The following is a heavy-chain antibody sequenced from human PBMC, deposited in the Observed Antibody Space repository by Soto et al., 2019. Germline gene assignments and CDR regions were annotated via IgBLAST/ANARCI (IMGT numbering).Heavy chain of an antibody. Sequence: QVQLVQSGAEVKKPGSSMNVSCKTSGATFGNTAVTWVRQAPGQGLEWMGGIVPMFGTANYAQKFQGRVTITADESTNTAYMELSSLRSDDTAVYYCARDGDPGYAFWSGPLGGGRFDPWGQGTLVTVSS. J-gene: IGHJ5*02. CDR3: ARDGDPGYAFWSGPLGGGRFDP. CDR2: IVPMFGTA. D-gene: IGHD3-3*01. CDR1: GATFGNTA. V-gene: IGHV1-69*12.